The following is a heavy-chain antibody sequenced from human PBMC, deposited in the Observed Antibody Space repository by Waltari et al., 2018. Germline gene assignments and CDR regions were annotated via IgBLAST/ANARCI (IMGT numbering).Heavy chain of an antibody. Sequence: EVQLVESGGGLVQPGGSLRLSCGASGFTFNTFGVSWIRQAPGKGVEWVASKNQEGSERSNVDPVKDRFTIPRDNARNSLFLQMNSLTAEDTAMYYCARVPYYINIWFDSRGQGTLVTVSS. CDR2: KNQEGSER. V-gene: IGHV3-7*01. J-gene: IGHJ5*01. CDR3: ARVPYYINIWFDS. D-gene: IGHD3-22*01. CDR1: GFTFNTFG.